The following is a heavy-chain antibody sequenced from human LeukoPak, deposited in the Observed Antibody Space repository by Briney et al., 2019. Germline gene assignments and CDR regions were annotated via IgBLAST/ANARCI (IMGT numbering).Heavy chain of an antibody. Sequence: PSETLSLTCTVSGGSISSGSYYWSWIRQPPGKGLEWIGEINHSGSTNYNPSLKSRVTISVDTSKNQFSLKLSSVTAADTAVYYCARLSRGPQRHRGYSGYVGGDYWGQGTLVTVSS. D-gene: IGHD5-12*01. CDR1: GGSISSGSYY. CDR3: ARLSRGPQRHRGYSGYVGGDY. J-gene: IGHJ4*02. V-gene: IGHV4-39*07. CDR2: INHSGST.